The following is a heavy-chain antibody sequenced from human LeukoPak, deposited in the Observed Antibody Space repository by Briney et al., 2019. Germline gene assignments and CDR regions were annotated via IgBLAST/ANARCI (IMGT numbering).Heavy chain of an antibody. Sequence: GGSLRLSCAASGFTVSSNYMSWVRQAPGKGLEWVSVIYSGGSTYYADSVKGRFTISRDNSKNTLYLQMNSLRAEDTAVYYCARRSSSWYYFDYWGQGTLVTVSS. D-gene: IGHD6-13*01. V-gene: IGHV3-53*01. CDR3: ARRSSSWYYFDY. CDR2: IYSGGST. CDR1: GFTVSSNY. J-gene: IGHJ4*02.